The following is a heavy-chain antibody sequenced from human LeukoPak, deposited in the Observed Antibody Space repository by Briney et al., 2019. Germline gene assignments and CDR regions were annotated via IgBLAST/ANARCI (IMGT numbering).Heavy chain of an antibody. CDR2: IGPHSTFT. Sequence: ASMKVSCKSSGFTFTDHYIHWVRQGPGQGLEWMGYIGPHSTFTSSPKEFQGRVTMTRDASMSTAYMELTRLTSDDTAVYYCVREGEGPLSKDFDYWSQGTLVTVSS. CDR3: VREGEGPLSKDFDY. V-gene: IGHV1-2*02. J-gene: IGHJ4*02. D-gene: IGHD2/OR15-2a*01. CDR1: GFTFTDHY.